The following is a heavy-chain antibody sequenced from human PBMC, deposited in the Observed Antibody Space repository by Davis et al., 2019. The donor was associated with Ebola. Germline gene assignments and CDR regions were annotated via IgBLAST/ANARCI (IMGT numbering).Heavy chain of an antibody. V-gene: IGHV3-30*02. J-gene: IGHJ4*02. CDR3: AGPSGSLGY. CDR1: GFTFRAYG. Sequence: GGSLRPSCAASGFTFRAYGMHWVRQAPGKGLDWVAFIWYDGSNKYYADSVQGRFTISRDNSKNTLYLQMNSLRAEDTAVYYCAGPSGSLGYWGQGTLVTVSS. CDR2: IWYDGSNK. D-gene: IGHD3-22*01.